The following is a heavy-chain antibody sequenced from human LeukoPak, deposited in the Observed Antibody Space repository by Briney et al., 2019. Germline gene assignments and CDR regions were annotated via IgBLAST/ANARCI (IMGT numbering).Heavy chain of an antibody. V-gene: IGHV3-30*03. Sequence: PGGSLRLSCAASGFTFSSYGMHWVRQAPGKGLEWVAVISYDGSNKYYADSVKGRFTISRDNAKNSLYLQMNSLRAEDTAVYYCARDREKYTYSGSYGGRPHYYYYYYMDVWGKGTTVTISS. J-gene: IGHJ6*03. CDR2: ISYDGSNK. CDR3: ARDREKYTYSGSYGGRPHYYYYYYMDV. CDR1: GFTFSSYG. D-gene: IGHD1-26*01.